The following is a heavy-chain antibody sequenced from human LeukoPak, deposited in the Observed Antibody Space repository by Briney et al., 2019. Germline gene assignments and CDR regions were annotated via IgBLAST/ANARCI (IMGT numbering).Heavy chain of an antibody. CDR1: GVTFSSYA. V-gene: IGHV1-69*01. CDR3: ARYPDNGNYADINWFDP. CDR2: VIPIFGTA. D-gene: IGHD1-7*01. J-gene: IGHJ5*02. Sequence: EASLKASCKASGVTFSSYAISSVRQAPGRGLECMGGVIPIFGTANYAQKFQGRVTSTADESTSRAYLERSSLRSEDTAVYYCARYPDNGNYADINWFDPWGEGTLGTVSS.